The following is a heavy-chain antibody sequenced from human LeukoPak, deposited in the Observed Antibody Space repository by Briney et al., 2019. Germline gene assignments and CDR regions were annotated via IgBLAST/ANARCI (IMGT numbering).Heavy chain of an antibody. Sequence: SQTLSLTCTVSGGSISSGDYYWSWIRQPPGKGLEWIGYIYYSGSTYYNPSLKSRVTISVDTSKNQFSLKLSSVTAADTAVYYCARVMVTRASDAFDIWGQGTMVTVSS. CDR1: GGSISSGDYY. D-gene: IGHD2-21*02. CDR3: ARVMVTRASDAFDI. CDR2: IYYSGST. V-gene: IGHV4-30-4*01. J-gene: IGHJ3*02.